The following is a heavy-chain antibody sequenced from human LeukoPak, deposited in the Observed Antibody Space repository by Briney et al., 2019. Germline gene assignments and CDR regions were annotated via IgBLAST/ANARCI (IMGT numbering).Heavy chain of an antibody. CDR1: GFIFSTYS. CDR2: IFSGGTT. J-gene: IGHJ4*02. D-gene: IGHD6-19*01. Sequence: GGSLRLSCAASGFIFSTYSMTWVRQAPGKGLEWVSIIFSGGTTYYADSVMGRFTISRDSSKNTLYLQMTSLTADDTALYYCAKAVTGGYYFDYWGQGTLVTVSS. CDR3: AKAVTGGYYFDY. V-gene: IGHV3-66*01.